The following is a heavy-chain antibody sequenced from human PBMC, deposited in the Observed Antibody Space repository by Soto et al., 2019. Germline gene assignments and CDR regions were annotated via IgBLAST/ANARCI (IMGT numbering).Heavy chain of an antibody. CDR1: GFTFSTYA. V-gene: IGHV3-23*01. J-gene: IGHJ5*02. D-gene: IGHD5-12*01. Sequence: GVLRLSCAASGFTFSTYAMSWVRQAPGKGLEWVSTISGSGYSTYYADSVKGRVTISRDNSKDTLYLQMQSLRADDTAVFYCVKEKDGSSWGQGTLVTVSS. CDR2: ISGSGYST. CDR3: VKEKDGSS.